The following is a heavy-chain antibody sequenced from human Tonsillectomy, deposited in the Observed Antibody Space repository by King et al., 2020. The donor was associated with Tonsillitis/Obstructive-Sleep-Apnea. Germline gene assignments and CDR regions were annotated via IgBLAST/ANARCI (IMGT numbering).Heavy chain of an antibody. V-gene: IGHV3-66*01. CDR3: ARVLVTIFGVVIILDAFDI. J-gene: IGHJ3*02. CDR2: IYSGGST. CDR1: GFTVSSNY. Sequence: VQLVESGGGLVQPGGSLRLSCAASGFTVSSNYMSWVRQAPGKGLEWVSVIYSGGSTYYADSVKGRFTISRDNSKNTLYLQMNSLRAEDTAVYYCARVLVTIFGVVIILDAFDIWGQGTMVTVSS. D-gene: IGHD3-3*01.